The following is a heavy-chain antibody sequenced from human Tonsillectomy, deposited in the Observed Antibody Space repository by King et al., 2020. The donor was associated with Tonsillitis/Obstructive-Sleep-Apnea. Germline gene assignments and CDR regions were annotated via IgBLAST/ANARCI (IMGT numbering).Heavy chain of an antibody. J-gene: IGHJ6*03. CDR2: IYWDGDK. Sequence: TLKESGPTLVKPTQTLTLTCSFSGFSLSTSGVGVGWIRQPPGKALECLALIYWDGDKRYSPSLKSRLTITKDTSKNQVVLTITNMDPVDTATYYCARYYFDSGSYYNPSYYYYYMDVWGIGTTVTVSS. D-gene: IGHD3-10*01. CDR1: GFSLSTSGVG. V-gene: IGHV2-5*02. CDR3: ARYYFDSGSYYNPSYYYYYMDV.